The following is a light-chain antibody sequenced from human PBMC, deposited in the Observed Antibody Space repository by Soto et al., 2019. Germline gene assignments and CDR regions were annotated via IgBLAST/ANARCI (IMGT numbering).Light chain of an antibody. CDR2: DAS. J-gene: IGKJ2*01. Sequence: EIVLTQSPATLSLSPGERATLSCRASQSVSSYLAWYQQKPGQAPRLLIYDASNRATGIPARFSGSGSGTAFTLPISSLEPEDFAVYYCQQRSNWRMYTFGQGTKLEIK. CDR3: QQRSNWRMYT. CDR1: QSVSSY. V-gene: IGKV3-11*01.